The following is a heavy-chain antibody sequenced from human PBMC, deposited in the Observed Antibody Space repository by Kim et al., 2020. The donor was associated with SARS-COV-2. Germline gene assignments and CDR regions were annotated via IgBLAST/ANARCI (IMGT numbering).Heavy chain of an antibody. J-gene: IGHJ6*01. CDR3: ATLVTAIARGYYYYGMDF. CDR1: GAAIRSPGYY. D-gene: IGHD2-21*02. V-gene: IGHV4-31*03. CDR2: IYYSGDT. Sequence: SGTLSLTCTVSGAAIRSPGYYWNWVRQRPGKGLEWMGYIYYSGDTYYSPSLKSRLTMSVDTSMSQFSLKLNSVTAADTAVYYCATLVTAIARGYYYYGMDFWGLGTTVTVSS.